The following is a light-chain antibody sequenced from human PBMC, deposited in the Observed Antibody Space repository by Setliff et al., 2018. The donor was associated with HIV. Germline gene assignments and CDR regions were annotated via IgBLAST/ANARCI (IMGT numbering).Light chain of an antibody. CDR1: TGAVTSGHY. V-gene: IGLV7-46*01. CDR3: SSYGGSNNLL. Sequence: QAVVTQEPSLTVSPGGTVTLTCGSSTGAVTSGHYPYWFQQKPGQAPKTLIYDTSNKHSWTPARFSGSLLGGKAALTLSGAQPEDEADYYCSSYGGSNNLLFGGGTKVTVL. J-gene: IGLJ2*01. CDR2: DTS.